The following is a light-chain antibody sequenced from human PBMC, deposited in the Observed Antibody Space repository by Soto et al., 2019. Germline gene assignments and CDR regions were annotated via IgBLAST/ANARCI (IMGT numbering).Light chain of an antibody. V-gene: IGLV2-8*01. CDR3: KSYAGSTTYV. Sequence: QASLTQPPSAPGSPGQSVTISCTGTKNDIVVYVFVSWYQHHPGKPPRLIMYEVVQRPSGVPDRFSGSKSGNTASLTVSGLQGADEADYFCKSYAGSTTYVFGSGTKVTVL. CDR2: EVV. J-gene: IGLJ1*01. CDR1: KNDIVVYVF.